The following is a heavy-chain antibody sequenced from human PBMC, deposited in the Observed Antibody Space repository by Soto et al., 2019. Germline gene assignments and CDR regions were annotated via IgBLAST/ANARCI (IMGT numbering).Heavy chain of an antibody. V-gene: IGHV1-69*02. CDR3: ARVLWFGESARPNYYYYYGMDV. CDR2: IIPILGIA. J-gene: IGHJ6*02. D-gene: IGHD3-10*01. Sequence: SVKVSCKASGGTFSSYTISWVRQAPGQGLEWMGRIIPILGIANYAQKFQGRVTITADKSTSTAYMELSSLRSEDTAVYYCARVLWFGESARPNYYYYYGMDVWGQGTTVTVSS. CDR1: GGTFSSYT.